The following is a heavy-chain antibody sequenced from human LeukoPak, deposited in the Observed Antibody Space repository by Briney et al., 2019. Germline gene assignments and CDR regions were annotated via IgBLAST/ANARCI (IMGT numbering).Heavy chain of an antibody. CDR2: ISSSSSYI. CDR3: ARVYCSSTSCPNHDAFDI. D-gene: IGHD2-2*01. V-gene: IGHV3-21*01. Sequence: PGGSLRLSCAASGFTFSSYSMNWVRQAPGKGLEWVSSISSSSSYIYYADSVKGRFTISRDNAKNSLYLQMNSLRAEDTAVHYCARVYCSSTSCPNHDAFDIWGQGTMVTVSS. J-gene: IGHJ3*02. CDR1: GFTFSSYS.